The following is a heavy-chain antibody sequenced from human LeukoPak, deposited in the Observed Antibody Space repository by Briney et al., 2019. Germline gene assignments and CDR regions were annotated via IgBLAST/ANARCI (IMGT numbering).Heavy chain of an antibody. Sequence: GASVKVSCKASGYTFTSYGINWVRQAPGQGLEWMGWISTYNGDTNYAQKLQGRITMTTDTSTSTAYMELRSLRSDDTAVYYCARQNLRDSDAFDIWGQGTMVTVSS. CDR1: GYTFTSYG. CDR2: ISTYNGDT. D-gene: IGHD2/OR15-2a*01. CDR3: ARQNLRDSDAFDI. V-gene: IGHV1-18*01. J-gene: IGHJ3*02.